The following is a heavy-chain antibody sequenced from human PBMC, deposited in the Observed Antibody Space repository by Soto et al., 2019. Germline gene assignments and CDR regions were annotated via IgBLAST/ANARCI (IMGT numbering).Heavy chain of an antibody. CDR2: IGTAGDT. D-gene: IGHD3-3*01. J-gene: IGHJ6*02. V-gene: IGHV3-13*01. CDR1: GFTFSSYD. Sequence: GGSLRLSYAASGFTFSSYDMHWVRQATGKGLEWVSAIGTAGDTYYPGSVKGRFTISRENAKNSLYLQMNSLRAGDTAVYYCAREMSGDITIFGAPGGMDVWGQGTTVTVSS. CDR3: AREMSGDITIFGAPGGMDV.